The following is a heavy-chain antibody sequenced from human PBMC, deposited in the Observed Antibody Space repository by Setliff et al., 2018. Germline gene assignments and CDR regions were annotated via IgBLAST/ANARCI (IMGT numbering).Heavy chain of an antibody. CDR1: GGSIRSYY. D-gene: IGHD2-21*01. V-gene: IGHV4-59*08. J-gene: IGHJ4*02. Sequence: PSETLSLTCTVSGGSIRSYYWNWIRQPPGKGLEWIGYIYYSGSTNYNPSLKRRVTISVDTSTNELYLRLDSVTSADTAVYYCVRSAVYCASDCYPRYFDSWGQGTLVNVSS. CDR2: IYYSGST. CDR3: VRSAVYCASDCYPRYFDS.